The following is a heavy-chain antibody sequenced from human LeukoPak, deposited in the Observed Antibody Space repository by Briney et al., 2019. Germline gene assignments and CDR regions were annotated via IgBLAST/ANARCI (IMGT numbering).Heavy chain of an antibody. V-gene: IGHV3-53*01. CDR2: IYSGGST. J-gene: IGHJ3*02. Sequence: GGSLRPSCAASGFTVSSNYMSWVRQAPGKGLEWVSVIYSGGSTYYADSVKGRFTISRDNSKNTLYLQMNSLRAEDTAVYYCARDRRTMSHAFDIWGQGTMVTVSS. CDR3: ARDRRTMSHAFDI. CDR1: GFTVSSNY.